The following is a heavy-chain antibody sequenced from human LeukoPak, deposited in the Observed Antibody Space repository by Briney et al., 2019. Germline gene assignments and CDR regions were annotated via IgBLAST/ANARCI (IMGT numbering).Heavy chain of an antibody. CDR1: GFNFNGVW. CDR2: IIASGGST. CDR3: AKVVPTVTSSYYYFYGMDV. Sequence: GGSLRLSCEASGFNFNGVWMNWVRQAPGKGLEWVSAIIASGGSTYYADSVKGRFTISRDNSENTLYLQMNSLRAEDTAVYYCAKVVPTVTSSYYYFYGMDVWGQGTTVTVSS. V-gene: IGHV3-23*01. J-gene: IGHJ6*02. D-gene: IGHD4-17*01.